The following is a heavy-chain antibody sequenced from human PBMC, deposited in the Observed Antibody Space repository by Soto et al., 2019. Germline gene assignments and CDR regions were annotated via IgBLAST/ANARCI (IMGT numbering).Heavy chain of an antibody. Sequence: PXESLTISCTGSGYSVTSYWISWVRQMPGKGLEWMGRIDPSDSYTNYSTSFQGHVTISADKSISNAYLQWSSLKASDTAMYYCARQGVGAYGMDVWGQGTKVTVYS. V-gene: IGHV5-10-1*01. CDR3: ARQGVGAYGMDV. CDR1: GYSVTSYW. CDR2: IDPSDSYT. D-gene: IGHD1-26*01. J-gene: IGHJ6*02.